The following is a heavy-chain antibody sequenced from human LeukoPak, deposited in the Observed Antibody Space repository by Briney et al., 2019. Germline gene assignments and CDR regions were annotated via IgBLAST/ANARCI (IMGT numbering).Heavy chain of an antibody. J-gene: IGHJ4*02. D-gene: IGHD5-18*01. CDR1: GGSISSGGYY. CDR3: ASAPLGNSFGYMAY. V-gene: IGHV4-31*03. Sequence: NPSETLSLTCTVSGGSISSGGYYWSWIRQLPTEGLEWIGHIYYTGRTTYNPFVKSRVSISADTSKNQFSLKLNSVTAADTAVYFCASAPLGNSFGYMAYWGQGALVTVSS. CDR2: IYYTGRT.